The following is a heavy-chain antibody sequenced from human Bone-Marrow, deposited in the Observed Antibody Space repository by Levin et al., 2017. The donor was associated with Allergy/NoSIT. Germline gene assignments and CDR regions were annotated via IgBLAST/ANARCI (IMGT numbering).Heavy chain of an antibody. CDR2: IYTGERT. CDR1: GDTSWVRQ. D-gene: IGHD4/OR15-4a*01. CDR3: ATDAGFGAL. J-gene: IGHJ4*01. Sequence: GGSLRLSCTATGDTSWVRQMSWVRQVPGKGLEWLAVIYTGERTYYADSVKGRFAIYRDDSKNMVYLEMSSLRIEDTAVYYCATDAGFGALWGHGCLVTVSS. V-gene: IGHV3-66*02.